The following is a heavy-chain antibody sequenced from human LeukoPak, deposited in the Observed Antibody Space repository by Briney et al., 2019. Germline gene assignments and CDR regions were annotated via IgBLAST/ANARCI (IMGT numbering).Heavy chain of an antibody. D-gene: IGHD2-15*01. J-gene: IGHJ4*02. CDR1: GGSFSGYC. V-gene: IGHV4-34*01. Sequence: MPSETLSLTCAVYGGSFSGYCWSWIRQPPGKGLEWIGEINHSGSTNYNPSLKSRVTISVDTSKNQSSLKLSSVTAADTAVYYCASMVVVAATIFDYWGQGTLVTVSS. CDR2: INHSGST. CDR3: ASMVVVAATIFDY.